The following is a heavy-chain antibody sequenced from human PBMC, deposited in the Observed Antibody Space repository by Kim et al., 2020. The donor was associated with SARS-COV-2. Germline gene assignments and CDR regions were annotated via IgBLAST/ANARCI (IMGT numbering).Heavy chain of an antibody. CDR3: ARGGGSSPPLRYYYYGMDV. CDR2: INHSGST. Sequence: SETLSLTCAVYGVSFSGYYWSWIRQPPGKGLEWIGEINHSGSTNYNPSLKSRVTRSVDTSKNQFSLKLSSVTAADTAVYYCARGGGSSPPLRYYYYGMDV. V-gene: IGHV4-34*01. CDR1: GVSFSGYY. D-gene: IGHD6-13*01. J-gene: IGHJ6*01.